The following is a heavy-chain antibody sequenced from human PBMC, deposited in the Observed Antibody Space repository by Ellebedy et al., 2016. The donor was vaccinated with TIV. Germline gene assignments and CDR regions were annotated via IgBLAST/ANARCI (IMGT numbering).Heavy chain of an antibody. CDR1: GVSVSSSNW. D-gene: IGHD3-10*01. Sequence: SETLSLXCDVSGVSVSSSNWWRWVRQSPGKGLEWIGEIFHSGRSTYNPSLKSRVTISLDKSRNQISLRLSSAAAADTAVYYCARNVWFGESSDPFYFDFWGQGMLVTVSS. CDR2: IFHSGRS. J-gene: IGHJ4*02. V-gene: IGHV4-4*02. CDR3: ARNVWFGESSDPFYFDF.